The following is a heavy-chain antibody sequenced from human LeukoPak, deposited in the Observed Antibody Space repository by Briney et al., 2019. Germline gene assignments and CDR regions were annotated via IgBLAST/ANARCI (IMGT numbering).Heavy chain of an antibody. D-gene: IGHD3-10*01. CDR1: GFTFSIYA. CDR2: ISNDGNSK. Sequence: RGSLRLSCAASGFTFSIYAMHWVRQAPGKGLEWVAAISNDGNSKYHADSVRGRFTISRDNSKNTLYLQMDSLRAEDTAVYYCARSFNYYGSGSYGRGDDCWGQGTQVTVSS. J-gene: IGHJ4*02. V-gene: IGHV3-30-3*01. CDR3: ARSFNYYGSGSYGRGDDC.